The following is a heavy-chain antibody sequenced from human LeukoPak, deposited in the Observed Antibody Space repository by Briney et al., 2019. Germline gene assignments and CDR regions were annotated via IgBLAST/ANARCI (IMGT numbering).Heavy chain of an antibody. Sequence: PGGSLRLSCAASGFTFDDYGMSWVRQAPGKGLEWVSGINWNGGSTGYADSVKGRFTISRDNAKNSLYLQMNSLRAEDTALYYCARDLELPHHSPVDTATSGAFDIWGQGTMVTVSS. V-gene: IGHV3-20*04. CDR1: GFTFDDYG. CDR3: ARDLELPHHSPVDTATSGAFDI. D-gene: IGHD5-18*01. CDR2: INWNGGST. J-gene: IGHJ3*02.